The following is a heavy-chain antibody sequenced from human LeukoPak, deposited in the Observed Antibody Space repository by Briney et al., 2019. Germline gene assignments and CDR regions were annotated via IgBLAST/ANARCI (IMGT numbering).Heavy chain of an antibody. V-gene: IGHV3-23*01. J-gene: IGHJ6*03. CDR3: ARGVLYYDILTGYLDYYMDV. CDR1: GFTFSRYA. Sequence: GGSLRLSCGASGFTFSRYAMSWVRQAPGKGLQWVSEIGGSGGAIYYADSVKGRFTISRDNSKNTLFLEMNSLRAEDTAVYYCARGVLYYDILTGYLDYYMDVWGKGTTVTISS. D-gene: IGHD3-9*01. CDR2: IGGSGGAI.